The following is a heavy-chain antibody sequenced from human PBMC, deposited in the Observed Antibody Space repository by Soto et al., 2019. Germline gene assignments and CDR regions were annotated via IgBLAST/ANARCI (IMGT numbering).Heavy chain of an antibody. Sequence: KPSETLSLTCTVSGGSISSSSYYWGWIRQPPGKGLEWIGSIYYSGSTYYNPSLKSRVTISVDTSKNQFSLKLSSVTAADTAVYYCARRPPDYYDSSVYYGRQISKAIHICCQGTMVTGSS. CDR1: GGSISSSSYY. D-gene: IGHD3-22*01. CDR2: IYYSGST. V-gene: IGHV4-39*01. CDR3: ARRPPDYYDSSVYYGRQISKAIHI. J-gene: IGHJ3*02.